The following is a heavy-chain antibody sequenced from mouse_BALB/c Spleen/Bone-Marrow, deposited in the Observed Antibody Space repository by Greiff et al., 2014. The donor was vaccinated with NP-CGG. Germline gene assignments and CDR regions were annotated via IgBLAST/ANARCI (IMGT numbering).Heavy chain of an antibody. CDR1: GFNIKDTY. CDR3: AFITTVVEYYFDY. D-gene: IGHD1-1*01. V-gene: IGHV14-3*02. J-gene: IGHJ2*01. CDR2: IDPANGNS. Sequence: VQLQQSGAELVKPGASVKLSCTASGFNIKDTYMHWVKQRPEQGLEWIGRIDPANGNSKYDPKFQGKATITADTSSNTAYPQLSGLTSEDTAVYYCAFITTVVEYYFDYWGQGTTLTVSS.